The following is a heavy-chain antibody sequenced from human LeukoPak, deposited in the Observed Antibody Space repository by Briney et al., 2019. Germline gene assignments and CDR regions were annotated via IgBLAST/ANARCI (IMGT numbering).Heavy chain of an antibody. D-gene: IGHD4-17*01. CDR1: GYSITSSSW. V-gene: IGHV4-28*03. J-gene: IGHJ4*02. CDR3: ARVSGDLYFDY. Sequence: PSETLSLTCAVSGYSITSSSWWGWIRQPPGKGLEWIGYIYHSGTTYYNPSLQSRVTMSVDTSKNQFSLKLSSVTAADTAVYYCARVSGDLYFDYWGQGTLVTVSS. CDR2: IYHSGTT.